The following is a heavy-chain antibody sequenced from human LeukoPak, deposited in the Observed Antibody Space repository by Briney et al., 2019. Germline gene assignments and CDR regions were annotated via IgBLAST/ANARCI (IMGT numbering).Heavy chain of an antibody. V-gene: IGHV3-23*01. J-gene: IGHJ4*02. CDR1: GFTFSSYA. CDR3: AKDRVGATSNPLDY. CDR2: ISGSGGST. D-gene: IGHD1-26*01. Sequence: GGFLRLSCAASGFTFSSYAMSWVRQAPGKGLEWVSAISGSGGSTYYADSVKGRFTISRDNSKNTLYLQMNSLRAEDTAVYYCAKDRVGATSNPLDYWGQGTLVTVSS.